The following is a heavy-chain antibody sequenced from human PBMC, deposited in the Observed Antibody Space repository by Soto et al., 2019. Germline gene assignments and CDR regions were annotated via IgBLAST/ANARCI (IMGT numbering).Heavy chain of an antibody. CDR1: GFNFITFS. CDR3: VRDAYDRDAFDI. Sequence: DVQLVESGGGLVKPGGSLRLSCAASGFNFITFSMNWVRQTPGKGLEWVSSISASSSYIYYAESVKGRFTVARDNAKNSLYLEMNSLTAEDTALYYCVRDAYDRDAFDIWGQGKTVTVSS. V-gene: IGHV3-21*01. CDR2: ISASSSYI. D-gene: IGHD3-22*01. J-gene: IGHJ3*02.